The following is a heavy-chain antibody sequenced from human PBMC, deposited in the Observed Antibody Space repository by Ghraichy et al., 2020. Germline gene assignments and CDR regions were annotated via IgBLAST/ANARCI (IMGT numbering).Heavy chain of an antibody. D-gene: IGHD2-15*01. J-gene: IGHJ5*02. V-gene: IGHV3-7*01. CDR2: IKQDGSEK. CDR3: ARLYYCSGGSCIWFDP. CDR1: GFTFSSYW. Sequence: GGSLRLSCAASGFTFSSYWMSWVRQAPGKGLEWVANIKQDGSEKYYVDSVKGRFTISRDNAKNSLYLQMNSLRAEDTAVYYCARLYYCSGGSCIWFDPWGLGTLVTVSS.